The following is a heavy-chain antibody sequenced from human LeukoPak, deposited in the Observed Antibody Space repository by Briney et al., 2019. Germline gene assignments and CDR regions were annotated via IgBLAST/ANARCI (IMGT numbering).Heavy chain of an antibody. Sequence: GGPLRLSCAAPGFTFSTYAMHWVRQAPGKGLEWVAFIWPDGSKKYYADSVKGRFAISRENSKNTVYLQMNDLRPEDTALYFCAKISSSAESNFDYWGQGTLLTVSS. J-gene: IGHJ4*02. CDR2: IWPDGSKK. CDR3: AKISSSAESNFDY. D-gene: IGHD6-25*01. V-gene: IGHV3-30*02. CDR1: GFTFSTYA.